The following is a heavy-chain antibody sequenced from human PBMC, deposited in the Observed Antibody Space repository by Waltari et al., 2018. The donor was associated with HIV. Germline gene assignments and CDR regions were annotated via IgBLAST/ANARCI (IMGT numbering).Heavy chain of an antibody. D-gene: IGHD6-13*01. V-gene: IGHV3-23*04. CDR1: GFTFSNFA. CDR3: AKDRSWGSEDH. J-gene: IGHJ4*02. Sequence: EVQLVESGGGLVQPGGSLRLSCAASGFTFSNFAMNWVRQAPGKGLECVSTFNYDGHSTYYTDSVKGRFTISRDNSKNTLYLQMSSLRAEDTAVYYCAKDRSWGSEDHWGQGTLVTVSS. CDR2: FNYDGHST.